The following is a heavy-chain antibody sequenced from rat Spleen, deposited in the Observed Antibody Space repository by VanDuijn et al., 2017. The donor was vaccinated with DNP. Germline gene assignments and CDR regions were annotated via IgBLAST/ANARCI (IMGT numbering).Heavy chain of an antibody. CDR1: GFTFSDYY. CDR3: TRSDSYGFPY. Sequence: EVLLVESDGGLVQPGRSLKLSCAVSGFTFSDYYMAWVRQAPAKGLEWVATISYNGFTTYYRDSVKGRFTISRDNVKSTLYLQMDSLRSEDTATYYCTRSDSYGFPYWGQGTLVTVSS. V-gene: IGHV5-29*01. D-gene: IGHD1-12*01. J-gene: IGHJ3*01. CDR2: ISYNGFTT.